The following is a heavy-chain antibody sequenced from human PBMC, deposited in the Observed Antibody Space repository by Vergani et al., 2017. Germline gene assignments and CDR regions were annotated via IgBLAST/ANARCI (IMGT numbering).Heavy chain of an antibody. D-gene: IGHD5-24*01. CDR3: AKSGWLQHFVAHYFDS. CDR1: GFAFSRYA. CDR2: LTASGYGI. V-gene: IGHV3-23*01. J-gene: IGHJ4*02. Sequence: EVQLLGSGGRLVQPGGSLRLSCVASGFAFSRYAMSWVRQAPGKGLEWVSGLTASGYGISYADSVRGRFTISRDNSKNTLFLQMDRLRAEDTAVYYCAKSGWLQHFVAHYFDSWGQGILVTVSS.